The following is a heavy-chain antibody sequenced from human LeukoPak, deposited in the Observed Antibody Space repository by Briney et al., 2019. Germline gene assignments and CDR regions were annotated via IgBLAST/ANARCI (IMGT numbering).Heavy chain of an antibody. CDR1: GFTFSRYS. CDR2: TSSRSTNI. J-gene: IGHJ6*03. V-gene: IGHV3-21*01. Sequence: KSGGSLRLSCAGSGFTFSRYSMNWFRQAPGKGLERVSSTSSRSTNIFYADSVKGRFTISRDNAKNSLYLQMNSLGAEDTAVYYCARDAQWLVPEGYFYYMDVWGKGTTVTVSS. D-gene: IGHD6-19*01. CDR3: ARDAQWLVPEGYFYYMDV.